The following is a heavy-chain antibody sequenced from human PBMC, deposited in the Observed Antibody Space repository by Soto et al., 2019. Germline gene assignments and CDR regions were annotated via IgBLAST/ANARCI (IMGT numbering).Heavy chain of an antibody. CDR3: TRHSKEYYDILTGYYYFDY. D-gene: IGHD3-9*01. V-gene: IGHV3-73*01. CDR1: GLTFSGSA. Sequence: QQSQTLSLTCAASGLTFSGSAMHWVRQASGKGLVWVGRIRSKANSDATAYAASVKGRFTISRDDSKNTAYLQMNSLKNDDTVVYYCTRHSKEYYDILTGYYYFDYWGQGTLVTVSS. CDR2: IRSKANSDAT. J-gene: IGHJ4*02.